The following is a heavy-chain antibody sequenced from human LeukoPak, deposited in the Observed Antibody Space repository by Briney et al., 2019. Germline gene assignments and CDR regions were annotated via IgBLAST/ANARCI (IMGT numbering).Heavy chain of an antibody. CDR2: IKKDGSEK. CDR3: AKYAHGSGTSFDP. D-gene: IGHD3-10*01. CDR1: GFIFSSAW. Sequence: GGSLRLSCEASGFIFSSAWMRWVRQAPGKGLEWVANIKKDGSEKHYVDSVKGRFTISRDNAKNSVYLQMSSLRAEDTAVYHCAKYAHGSGTSFDPWGQGTLVTVSS. J-gene: IGHJ5*02. V-gene: IGHV3-7*01.